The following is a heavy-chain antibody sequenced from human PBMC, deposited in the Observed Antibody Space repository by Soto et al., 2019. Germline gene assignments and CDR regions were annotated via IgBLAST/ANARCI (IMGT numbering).Heavy chain of an antibody. V-gene: IGHV3-30*18. CDR2: VSFDSKNK. CDR1: GFSFDAYG. CDR3: AKESVETSYSYYGMDV. Sequence: GGSLRLSCAGSGFSFDAYGMHWVRQAPGKGLEWLTTVSFDSKNKYHIDSVEGRFTISRDNSKNMLFLQMNSLRHEDTAVYYCAKESVETSYSYYGMDVWGPGTTVTVSS. J-gene: IGHJ6*02. D-gene: IGHD4-4*01.